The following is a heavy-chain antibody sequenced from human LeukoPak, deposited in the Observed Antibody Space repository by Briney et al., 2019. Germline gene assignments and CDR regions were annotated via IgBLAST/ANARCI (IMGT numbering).Heavy chain of an antibody. D-gene: IGHD2/OR15-2a*01. J-gene: IGHJ4*02. V-gene: IGHV1-46*01. CDR3: AREVPENFNFDY. CDR1: GYTFTSYY. CDR2: IKPSGGST. Sequence: GASVKVSCKASGYTFTSYYTHWVRQAPGQGLEWMGIIKPSGGSTLYAQKFQGGVTVTSDMSTSTVYVELSSLRPEDTAVYYCAREVPENFNFDYWGQGTLVTVSS.